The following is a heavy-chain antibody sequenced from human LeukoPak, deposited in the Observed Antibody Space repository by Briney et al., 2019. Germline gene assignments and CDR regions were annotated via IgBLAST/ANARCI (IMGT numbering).Heavy chain of an antibody. Sequence: GGSLRLSCAASGFTVSSNYMSWVRQAPGKGLEWVSVIYSGGSTYYADSVKGRFTISRDNSKNTLYLQMNSLRAEDTAVYYCAREWPYDSSGYYSPYFDYWGQGTLVTVSS. V-gene: IGHV3-66*01. CDR1: GFTVSSNY. D-gene: IGHD3-22*01. CDR2: IYSGGST. CDR3: AREWPYDSSGYYSPYFDY. J-gene: IGHJ4*02.